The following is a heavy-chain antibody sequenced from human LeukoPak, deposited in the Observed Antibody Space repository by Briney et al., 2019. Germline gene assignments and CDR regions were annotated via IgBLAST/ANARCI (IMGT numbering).Heavy chain of an antibody. Sequence: SQTLSLTCTVSGASISSGSFYWIWIRQPAGKGLEWIGRIYTSGSTNYNPSLKSRVTISIDASKNQFSLKLSSVAAADTAVYYCATITAGGREYYFDYWGQGTLVTVSS. CDR2: IYTSGST. CDR3: ATITAGGREYYFDY. D-gene: IGHD6-13*01. J-gene: IGHJ4*02. CDR1: GASISSGSFY. V-gene: IGHV4-61*02.